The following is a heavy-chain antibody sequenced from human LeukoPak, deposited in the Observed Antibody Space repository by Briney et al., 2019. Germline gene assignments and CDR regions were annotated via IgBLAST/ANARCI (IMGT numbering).Heavy chain of an antibody. Sequence: ASVKVSCKASGYTFPGYYMHWVRQAPGQGLEWMGRINPNSGGTNYAQKFQGRVTMTRDTSISTAYMELSRLRSDDTAVYYCARGSSSSRGWFDPWGQGTLVTVSS. CDR3: ARGSSSSRGWFDP. CDR2: INPNSGGT. J-gene: IGHJ5*02. D-gene: IGHD6-6*01. V-gene: IGHV1-2*06. CDR1: GYTFPGYY.